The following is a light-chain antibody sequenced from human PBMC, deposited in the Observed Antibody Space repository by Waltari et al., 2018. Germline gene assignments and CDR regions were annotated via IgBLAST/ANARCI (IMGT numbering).Light chain of an antibody. CDR1: QTVRTF. V-gene: IGKV3-11*01. CDR3: QQRSNWPYT. CDR2: YAS. J-gene: IGKJ2*01. Sequence: EIVLTQSPATLSLSPGERATLSCRASQTVRTFLAWYQQKPGQAPRLLIFYASNRATGIPAKFRGSGSGTDFTLTVSNLEPEDFAVYYCQQRSNWPYTFGQGTRVDIK.